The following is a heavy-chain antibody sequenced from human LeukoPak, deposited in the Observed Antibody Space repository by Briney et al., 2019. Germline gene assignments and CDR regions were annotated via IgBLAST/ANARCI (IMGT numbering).Heavy chain of an antibody. J-gene: IGHJ4*02. V-gene: IGHV3-7*01. CDR3: ARVTYYYGSGSLFDY. CDR2: IKQDGSEK. Sequence: GGSLRLSCAASGFTFSDYYMSWIRQAPGKGLEWVANIKQDGSEKYYVDSVKGRFTISRDNAKNSLYLQMNSLRAEDTAVYYCARVTYYYGSGSLFDYWGQGTLVTVSS. CDR1: GFTFSDYY. D-gene: IGHD3-10*01.